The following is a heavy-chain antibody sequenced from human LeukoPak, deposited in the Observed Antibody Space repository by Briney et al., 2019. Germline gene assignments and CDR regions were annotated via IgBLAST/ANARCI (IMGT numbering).Heavy chain of an antibody. Sequence: SETLSLTXTVSGGSIGSYYWSWIRQTAGKGLEWIGRIYTSGSTNYNPSLKSRVTMSVDTSKNQFSLKLSSVTAADTAVYYCARARYDKSWFDPWGQGTLVTVSS. J-gene: IGHJ5*02. CDR2: IYTSGST. D-gene: IGHD3-9*01. CDR1: GGSIGSYY. CDR3: ARARYDKSWFDP. V-gene: IGHV4-4*07.